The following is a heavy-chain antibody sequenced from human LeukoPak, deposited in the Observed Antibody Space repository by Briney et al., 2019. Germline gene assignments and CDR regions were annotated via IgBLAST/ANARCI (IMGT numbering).Heavy chain of an antibody. J-gene: IGHJ5*02. D-gene: IGHD3-10*01. CDR2: INPNSGGT. CDR1: GYTFTGYY. CDR3: ARDRFGSGSYNWFDP. Sequence: ASVKVSCKASGYTFTGYYMHWVRQAPGQGLEWMGWINPNSGGTNYAQKFQGRVTMTRDTSISTAYMELSRLRSDDTAVYYCARDRFGSGSYNWFDPWGQGTLVTVYS. V-gene: IGHV1-2*02.